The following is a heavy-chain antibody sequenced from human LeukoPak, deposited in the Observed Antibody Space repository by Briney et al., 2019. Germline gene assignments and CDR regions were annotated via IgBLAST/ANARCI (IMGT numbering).Heavy chain of an antibody. V-gene: IGHV3-7*01. CDR3: ARDQGDIVVVPAAIDY. Sequence: GGSLRLSCAASGFTFSSYWMSWVRQAPGKGLEWVANIKQDGSEKYYVDSVKGRFTISRDNAKSSLYLQMNSLRAEDTAVYYCARDQGDIVVVPAAIDYWGQGTLVTVSS. D-gene: IGHD2-2*01. CDR1: GFTFSSYW. CDR2: IKQDGSEK. J-gene: IGHJ4*02.